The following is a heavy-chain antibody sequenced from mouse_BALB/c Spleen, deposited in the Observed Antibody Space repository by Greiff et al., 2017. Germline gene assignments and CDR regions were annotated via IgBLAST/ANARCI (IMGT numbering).Heavy chain of an antibody. CDR1: GYSITSDYA. V-gene: IGHV3-2*02. J-gene: IGHJ4*01. D-gene: IGHD2-10*02. CDR2: ISYSGST. Sequence: EVQLQESGPGLVKPSQSLSLTCTVTGYSITSDYAWNWIRQFPGNKLEWMGYISYSGSTSYNPSLKSRISITRDTSKNQFFLQLNSVTTEDTATYYCARGALVDAMDYWGQGTSVTVSS. CDR3: ARGALVDAMDY.